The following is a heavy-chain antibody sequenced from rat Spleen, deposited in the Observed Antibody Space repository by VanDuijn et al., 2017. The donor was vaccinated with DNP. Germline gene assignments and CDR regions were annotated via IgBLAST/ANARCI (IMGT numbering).Heavy chain of an antibody. CDR2: IWIGGST. D-gene: IGHD1-9*01. J-gene: IGHJ2*01. Sequence: QVQLKESGPGLVQPSETLSLTCTVSGFSLTSYSVSWVRQPPGKGLECIGEIWIGGSTHFNPALKSRLSISRNTSKSQVFLKMNSLQTEDTAMYFCARSGYGYNLDYWGQGVMVTVSS. V-gene: IGHV2-6*01. CDR3: ARSGYGYNLDY. CDR1: GFSLTSYS.